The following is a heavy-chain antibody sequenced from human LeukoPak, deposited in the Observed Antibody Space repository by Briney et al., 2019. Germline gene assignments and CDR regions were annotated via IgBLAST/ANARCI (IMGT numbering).Heavy chain of an antibody. CDR3: ASDPPYSGWSLDH. CDR2: IWSDGNNK. D-gene: IGHD6-19*01. J-gene: IGHJ4*02. CDR1: GFYFNNYA. V-gene: IGHV3-33*01. Sequence: GGSLRLSCAASGFYFNNYAMHWVRQAPGKGLEWVAMIWSDGNNKFYADSVKGRFTISRDNSKNTVYLQMNGLRVEDTAVFYCASDPPYSGWSLDHWGQGALVTVSS.